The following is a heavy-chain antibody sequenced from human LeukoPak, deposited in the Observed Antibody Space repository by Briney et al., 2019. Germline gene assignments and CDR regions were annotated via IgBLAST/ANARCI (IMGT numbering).Heavy chain of an antibody. V-gene: IGHV1-69*13. J-gene: IGHJ3*02. CDR3: ARDHFTLTYYYDSSGDYYDAFDI. CDR2: IIAILNTS. CDR1: GDTFSSYA. Sequence: SVKVSCKSSGDTFSSYAISWVRQAPGQGLEWVGGIIAILNTSSYAQKFQGRVTITADESTSTAYMELSSLRSEDTAVYYCARDHFTLTYYYDSSGDYYDAFDIWGQGTMVTVSS. D-gene: IGHD3-22*01.